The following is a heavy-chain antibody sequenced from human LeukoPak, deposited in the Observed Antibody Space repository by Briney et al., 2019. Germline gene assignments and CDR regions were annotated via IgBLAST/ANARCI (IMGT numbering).Heavy chain of an antibody. Sequence: GGSLRLSCAASGFTFSSYSMNWVRQAPGKGLEWVSSISSSSSYIYYADSVKGRFTISRDNAKNSLYLQMNSLRAEDTAMYYCARSPDSGSYYYFDYWGQGTLVTVSS. CDR3: ARSPDSGSYYYFDY. CDR2: ISSSSSYI. J-gene: IGHJ4*02. V-gene: IGHV3-21*01. CDR1: GFTFSSYS. D-gene: IGHD1-26*01.